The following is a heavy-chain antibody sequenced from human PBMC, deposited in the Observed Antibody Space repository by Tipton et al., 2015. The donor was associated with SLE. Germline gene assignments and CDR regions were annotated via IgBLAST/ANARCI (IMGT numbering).Heavy chain of an antibody. CDR2: VYTSGST. Sequence: TLSLTCTVSGGSISSGSYYWSWIRQPAGKGLEWIGRVYTSGSTNYNPSLKSRVTISVDTSKNQFSLKLSSVTAADTAVYYCARIAVAGTGSAFDIWGQGTMVTVSS. J-gene: IGHJ3*02. D-gene: IGHD6-19*01. CDR1: GGSISSGSYY. CDR3: ARIAVAGTGSAFDI. V-gene: IGHV4-61*02.